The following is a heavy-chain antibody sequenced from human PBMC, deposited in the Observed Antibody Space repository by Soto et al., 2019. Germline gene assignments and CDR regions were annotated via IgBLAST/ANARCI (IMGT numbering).Heavy chain of an antibody. CDR1: GFTFSSYG. CDR3: AKDSVGVTYYDFWSGHYFDY. J-gene: IGHJ4*02. V-gene: IGHV3-30*18. Sequence: GGSLRLSCAASGFTFSSYGMHWVRQAPGKGLEWVAVISYDGSNKYYADSVKGRFTISRDNSKNTLYLQMNSLRAEDTAVYYCAKDSVGVTYYDFWSGHYFDYWGQGTLVTVSS. D-gene: IGHD3-3*01. CDR2: ISYDGSNK.